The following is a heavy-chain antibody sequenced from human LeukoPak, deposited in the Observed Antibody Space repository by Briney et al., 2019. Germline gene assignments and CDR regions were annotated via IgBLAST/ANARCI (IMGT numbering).Heavy chain of an antibody. CDR2: INHSGST. CDR3: ARRSCSGGTCYESRGWFDS. Sequence: GSLRLSCAASGFTFTNYAMSWIRQPPGKGLEWIGEINHSGSTNYNPSLKSRVTISVDTSKNQFSLKLSSVTAADTAVYYCARRSCSGGTCYESRGWFDSWGQGTLVTVSS. CDR1: GFTFTNYA. V-gene: IGHV4-34*01. D-gene: IGHD2-15*01. J-gene: IGHJ5*01.